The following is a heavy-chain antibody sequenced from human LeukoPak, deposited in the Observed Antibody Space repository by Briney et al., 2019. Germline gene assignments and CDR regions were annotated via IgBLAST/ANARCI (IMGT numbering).Heavy chain of an antibody. J-gene: IGHJ6*03. V-gene: IGHV4-39*01. Sequence: SETLSLTCTVSGDSISSINYYWGWIRQPPGKGLAWIGSIYYNGRTYYNPSLKSRVTISVDTPKHQFSLKLSSVTAADTAVYYCARLGYCTSTSCSEGYYYYYMDVWGKGTTVTVSS. CDR2: IYYNGRT. CDR3: ARLGYCTSTSCSEGYYYYYMDV. CDR1: GDSISSINYY. D-gene: IGHD2-2*01.